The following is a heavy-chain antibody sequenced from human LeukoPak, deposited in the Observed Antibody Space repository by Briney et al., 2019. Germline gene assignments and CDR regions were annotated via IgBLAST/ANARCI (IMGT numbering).Heavy chain of an antibody. V-gene: IGHV3-7*01. D-gene: IGHD6-13*01. J-gene: IGHJ6*02. CDR2: IKQEGSEK. CDR3: ARDKQQLGSNYYYYGMDV. Sequence: GGALRLSCAASGCTFSSYWMSWVRQAPGKGVEGVANIKQEGSEKYYVDSVKGRFTISRDNAKNSLYLQMNSLRAEDTAVYYCARDKQQLGSNYYYYGMDVWGQGPTVTVSS. CDR1: GCTFSSYW.